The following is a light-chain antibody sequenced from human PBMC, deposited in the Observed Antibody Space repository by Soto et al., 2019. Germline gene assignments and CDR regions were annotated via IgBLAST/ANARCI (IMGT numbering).Light chain of an antibody. J-gene: IGLJ2*01. CDR3: SSYTSSSTLWVV. CDR1: SSDVGGYNY. Sequence: QSVLTQPASVSGSPGQSITISCTGTSSDVGGYNYVSWYQQHPGTAPKLMIYEVSNRPSGVSNRFSGSKSGNTASLTISGLQAEDEADDYCSSYTSSSTLWVVFGGGTKLTVL. V-gene: IGLV2-14*01. CDR2: EVS.